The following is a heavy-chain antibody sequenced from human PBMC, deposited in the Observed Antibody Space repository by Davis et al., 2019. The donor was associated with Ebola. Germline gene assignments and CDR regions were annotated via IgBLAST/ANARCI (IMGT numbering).Heavy chain of an antibody. CDR1: GFTFSDYY. CDR2: ISSSGSTI. CDR3: ARRYYDSSGYYYGYYYYGMDV. Sequence: GGSLRLSCAASGFTFSDYYMSWIRQAPGKGLEWVSYISSSGSTIYYADSVKGRFTISRDNAKNSLYLQMNSLRAEDTAVYYCARRYYDSSGYYYGYYYYGMDVWGQGTTVTVSS. V-gene: IGHV3-11*01. D-gene: IGHD3-22*01. J-gene: IGHJ6*02.